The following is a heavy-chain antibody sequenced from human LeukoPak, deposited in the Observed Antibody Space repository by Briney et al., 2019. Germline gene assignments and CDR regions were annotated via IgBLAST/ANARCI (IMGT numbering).Heavy chain of an antibody. CDR2: ISSSSSYI. CDR1: GFTFSSYS. D-gene: IGHD3-3*01. J-gene: IGHJ4*02. CDR3: ARDRNTDFWSGYYTNYFDY. Sequence: PGGSLRLSCAASGFTFSSYSMNWVRQAPGKGLEWVSSISSSSSYIYYADPVKGRFTISRDNAKNSLYLQMNSLRAEGTAVYYCARDRNTDFWSGYYTNYFDYWGQGTLVTVSS. V-gene: IGHV3-21*01.